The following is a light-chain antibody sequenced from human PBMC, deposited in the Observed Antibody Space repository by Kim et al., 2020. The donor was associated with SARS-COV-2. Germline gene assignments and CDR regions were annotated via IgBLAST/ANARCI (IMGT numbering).Light chain of an antibody. CDR1: QSVSSTY. CDR2: DIS. Sequence: EIVLTQSPATLSLSPGEGATLSCGASQSVSSTYLAWYQQKPGLAPRLLIYDISNRATGIPDRFSGRGSGTDFTLTSSRLEPEDFAVYYWQQYGSSPLTFGQGTQVDIK. J-gene: IGKJ1*01. V-gene: IGKV3D-20*01. CDR3: QQYGSSPLT.